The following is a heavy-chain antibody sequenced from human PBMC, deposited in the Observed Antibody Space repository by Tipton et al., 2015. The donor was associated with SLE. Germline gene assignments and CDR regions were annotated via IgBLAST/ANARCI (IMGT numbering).Heavy chain of an antibody. CDR1: GGITHNY. J-gene: IGHJ1*01. V-gene: IGHV4-34*01. CDR3: ARTGFNYVPYFQH. CDR2: INHSGST. Sequence: TLSLTCIVSGGITHNYWSWIRQSPGRGLEWIGEINHSGSTNYNPSLKSRVTISVDTSKNQFSLKLSSVTAADTAVYYCARTGFNYVPYFQHWGQGTLVTVSS. D-gene: IGHD3-10*02.